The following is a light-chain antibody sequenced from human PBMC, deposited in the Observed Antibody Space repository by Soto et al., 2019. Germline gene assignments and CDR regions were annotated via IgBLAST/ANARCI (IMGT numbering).Light chain of an antibody. J-gene: IGKJ5*01. CDR3: QQPQNWHPCT. CDR1: QSVRRY. V-gene: IGKV3-11*01. CDR2: DAS. Sequence: RPSLYKSPGDRATLSCRASQSVRRYLAWYQQKPGQAPRLLIYDASTRATGIPARFSGSGSETDFTLTITTLEPEDFAADYYQQPQNWHPCTFGQGTRVEIK.